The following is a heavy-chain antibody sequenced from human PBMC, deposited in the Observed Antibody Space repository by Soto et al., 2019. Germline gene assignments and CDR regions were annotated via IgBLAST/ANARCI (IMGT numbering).Heavy chain of an antibody. CDR1: GYTFTGYY. Sequence: ASVKVSCKASGYTFTGYYMHWVRQAPGQGLEWMGWINPNSGGTNYAQKFQGWVTMTRDTSISTAYMELSRLRSDDTAVYYCARDFGRPTTVPPYYYYSMDGRGKGTTVTVSS. V-gene: IGHV1-2*04. D-gene: IGHD4-4*01. CDR2: INPNSGGT. J-gene: IGHJ6*03. CDR3: ARDFGRPTTVPPYYYYSMDG.